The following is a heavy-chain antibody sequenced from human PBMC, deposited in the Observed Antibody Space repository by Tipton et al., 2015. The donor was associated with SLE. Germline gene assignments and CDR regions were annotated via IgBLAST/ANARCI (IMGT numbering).Heavy chain of an antibody. CDR3: ARAVLVRGGAFDI. V-gene: IGHV4-39*07. D-gene: IGHD3-10*01. Sequence: TLSLTCTVSGGSISSSSYYWGWIRQPPGKGLEWIGSIYCSGSTYYNPSLKSRVTISVDTSKNQFSLKLSSVTAADTAVYYCARAVLVRGGAFDIWGQGTMVTVSS. CDR2: IYCSGST. J-gene: IGHJ3*02. CDR1: GGSISSSSYY.